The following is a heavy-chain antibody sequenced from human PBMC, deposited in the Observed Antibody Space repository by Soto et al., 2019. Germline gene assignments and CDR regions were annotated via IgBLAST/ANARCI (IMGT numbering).Heavy chain of an antibody. CDR3: AKDAEMATKGSWGWFDP. J-gene: IGHJ5*02. CDR2: IVVGSGNT. V-gene: IGHV1-58*02. D-gene: IGHD5-12*01. CDR1: GFTFTSSA. Sequence: GASVKVFCKASGFTFTSSAMQWVRQARGQRLEWIGWIVVGSGNTNYAQKFQERVTITRDMSTSTAYMELSSLRSEDTAVYYCAKDAEMATKGSWGWFDPWGQGTLVTVSS.